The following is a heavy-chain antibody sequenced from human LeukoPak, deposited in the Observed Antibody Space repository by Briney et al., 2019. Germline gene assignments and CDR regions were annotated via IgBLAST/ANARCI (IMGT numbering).Heavy chain of an antibody. Sequence: GGSLRLSCATSGFDFATYGMHWVRQAPGKGLEWVAFIQNRENAKSYADSVRGRFSIFRYDSKNTLYLQLSSLRRDDTAVYYCTKDSFHWGLWNSGPGAPVIVSS. V-gene: IGHV3-30*02. CDR2: IQNRENAK. CDR3: TKDSFHWGLWN. J-gene: IGHJ4*02. CDR1: GFDFATYG. D-gene: IGHD7-27*01.